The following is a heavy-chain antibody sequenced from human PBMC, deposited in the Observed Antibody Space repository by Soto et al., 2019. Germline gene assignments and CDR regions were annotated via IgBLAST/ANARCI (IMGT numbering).Heavy chain of an antibody. D-gene: IGHD6-13*01. J-gene: IGHJ5*02. CDR1: GGSISSSSYY. CDR3: ARQSSWVFRFDP. CDR2: IYYSGST. V-gene: IGHV4-39*01. Sequence: QLQLQESGPGLVKPSETLSLTCTVSGGSISSSSYYWGWIRQPPGKGLEWIGSIYYSGSTYYNPSLKSRVTISVDTSKNQFSLKLSSGTAADTAVYYCARQSSWVFRFDPWGQGTLVTVSS.